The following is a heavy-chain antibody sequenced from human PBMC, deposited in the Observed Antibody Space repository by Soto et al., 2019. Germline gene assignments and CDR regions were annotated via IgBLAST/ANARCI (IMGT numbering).Heavy chain of an antibody. Sequence: GGSLRLSCAASGFTFSSYEMNWVRQAPGKGLEWVSYISSSGSTIYYADSVKGRFTISRDNAKNSLYLQMNSLRAEDTAVYYCARALDSWHNWFDPWGQGTLVTVSS. CDR3: ARALDSWHNWFDP. CDR2: ISSSGSTI. D-gene: IGHD6-13*01. J-gene: IGHJ5*02. CDR1: GFTFSSYE. V-gene: IGHV3-48*03.